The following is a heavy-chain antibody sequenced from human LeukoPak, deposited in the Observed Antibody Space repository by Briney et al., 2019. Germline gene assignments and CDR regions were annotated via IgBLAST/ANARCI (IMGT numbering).Heavy chain of an antibody. Sequence: ASVKVSCKASGHTFATYNFNWVRQATGQGLEWMGWMNPNSGNTGYGPKFQGRVTMTRDTSITTAYMELSSLGSEDTAVYYCARQQQRGDAFDIWGQGTIVAVSS. D-gene: IGHD6-13*01. J-gene: IGHJ3*02. CDR2: MNPNSGNT. CDR3: ARQQQRGDAFDI. CDR1: GHTFATYN. V-gene: IGHV1-8*02.